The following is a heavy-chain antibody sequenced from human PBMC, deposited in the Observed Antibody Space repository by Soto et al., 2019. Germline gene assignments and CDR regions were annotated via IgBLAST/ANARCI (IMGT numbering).Heavy chain of an antibody. J-gene: IGHJ4*02. CDR3: ARGRYGDY. Sequence: QVPLVQSGAEVKKPGASVKVSCKGSGYGFPAYGITWVRQAPGQGLEWMAWISAHNGNTNYAQKLQGRVTVTRDTSTSTAYMELRSLRSDDTAVYYCARGRYGDYWGQGALVTVSS. D-gene: IGHD1-1*01. CDR1: GYGFPAYG. CDR2: ISAHNGNT. V-gene: IGHV1-18*01.